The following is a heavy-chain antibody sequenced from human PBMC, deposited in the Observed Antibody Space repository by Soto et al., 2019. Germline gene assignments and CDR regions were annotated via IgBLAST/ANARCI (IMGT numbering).Heavy chain of an antibody. CDR3: ARDPPPAAY. V-gene: IGHV1-18*01. CDR1: GYTFASYA. Sequence: QVQLVQSGAEVKKPGASVKVSCKASGYTFASYAISWMRQAPGQGLEWMGWISAYNGNTNYAQKLQGRVTMTTDTTTSTANMGLRRVRSEDTAVYYCARDPPPAAYWGPATVVTVPS. D-gene: IGHD6-13*01. CDR2: ISAYNGNT. J-gene: IGHJ4*02.